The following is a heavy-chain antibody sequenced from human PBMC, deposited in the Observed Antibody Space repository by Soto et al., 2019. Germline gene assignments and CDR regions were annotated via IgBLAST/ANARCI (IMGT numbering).Heavy chain of an antibody. Sequence: ASVKVSCKASGYTFTSYGISWVRQAPGQGLEWMGWISAYNGNTNYAQKLQGRVTMTTDTSTSTAYMELRSLRSDDTAVYYCARDSVEEYSGYDRRWFDPWGQGTLVTVSS. CDR1: GYTFTSYG. CDR3: ARDSVEEYSGYDRRWFDP. J-gene: IGHJ5*02. V-gene: IGHV1-18*01. D-gene: IGHD5-12*01. CDR2: ISAYNGNT.